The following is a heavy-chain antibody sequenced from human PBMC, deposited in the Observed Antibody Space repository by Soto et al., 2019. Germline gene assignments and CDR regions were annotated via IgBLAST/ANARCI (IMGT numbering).Heavy chain of an antibody. CDR3: ARGLPYGSGSHYNVDWFDP. D-gene: IGHD3-10*01. Sequence: ASVKVSCKASGYTFTSYYINWVRQATGQGLEWMGWMNPNSGNTGYAQKFQGRVTMTRNTSLSTAYMELSSLRSEDTAVYYCARGLPYGSGSHYNVDWFDPWGQGTLVTVSS. J-gene: IGHJ5*02. CDR2: MNPNSGNT. V-gene: IGHV1-8*01. CDR1: GYTFTSYY.